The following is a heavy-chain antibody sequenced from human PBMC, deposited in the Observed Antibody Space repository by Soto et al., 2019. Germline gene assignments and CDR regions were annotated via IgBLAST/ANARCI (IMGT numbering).Heavy chain of an antibody. CDR2: IWYDGSNK. Sequence: GGSLRLSCAASGFTFSSYGMHWVRQAPGKGLEWVAVIWYDGSNKYYADSVKGRFTISRDNSKNTLYLQMNSLRAEDTAVYYCARDNRGRVVPAAIFDYWGQGTLVTVSS. J-gene: IGHJ4*02. D-gene: IGHD2-2*02. CDR1: GFTFSSYG. CDR3: ARDNRGRVVPAAIFDY. V-gene: IGHV3-33*01.